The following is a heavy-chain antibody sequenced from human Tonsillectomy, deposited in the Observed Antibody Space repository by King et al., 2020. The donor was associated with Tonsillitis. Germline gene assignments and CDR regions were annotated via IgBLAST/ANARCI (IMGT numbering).Heavy chain of an antibody. CDR2: IYYSGST. J-gene: IGHJ5*02. V-gene: IGHV4-39*07. Sequence: LQLQESGPGLVKPSETLSLTCTVSGGSISSSSYYWGWIRQPPGKGLEWIGSIYYSGSTYYNPSLKSRVTITVDTSKNQFSLKLSSVTGADTAGYYCARDSLEVVVVPAGKGWFDPWGQGTLVTVSS. CDR3: ARDSLEVVVVPAGKGWFDP. D-gene: IGHD2-2*01. CDR1: GGSISSSSYY.